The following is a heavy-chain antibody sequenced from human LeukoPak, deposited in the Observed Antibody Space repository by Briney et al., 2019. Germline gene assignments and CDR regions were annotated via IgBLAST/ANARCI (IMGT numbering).Heavy chain of an antibody. CDR1: GGSISRGGYY. D-gene: IGHD2-2*01. Sequence: SETLSLTCTVSGGSISRGGYYWSWIRQHPGKGLEWIGYIYYSGSTYYNPSLKSRVTISVDTSKNQFSLKLSSVTAADTAVYYCARALGYCSSTSCKGISNWFDPWGQGTLVTVSS. CDR2: IYYSGST. CDR3: ARALGYCSSTSCKGISNWFDP. V-gene: IGHV4-31*03. J-gene: IGHJ5*02.